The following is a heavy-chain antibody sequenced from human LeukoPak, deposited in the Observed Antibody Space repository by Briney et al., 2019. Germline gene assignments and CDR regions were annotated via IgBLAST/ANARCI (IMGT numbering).Heavy chain of an antibody. D-gene: IGHD6-13*01. CDR2: IYPDDSDT. Sequence: GESLKISCKGSGYRFTNYWIGWVRQMPGKGLEWMGIIYPDDSDTRYSPSSQGQVTISADKSINTAYLQWSSLKASDTAMYYCARALSSWSHIDYWGQGTLVSVSS. CDR1: GYRFTNYW. J-gene: IGHJ4*02. V-gene: IGHV5-51*01. CDR3: ARALSSWSHIDY.